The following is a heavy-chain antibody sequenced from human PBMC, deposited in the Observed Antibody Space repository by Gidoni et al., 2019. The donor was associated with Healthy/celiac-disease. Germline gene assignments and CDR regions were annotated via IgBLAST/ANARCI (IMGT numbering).Heavy chain of an antibody. D-gene: IGHD3-10*01. CDR1: GFTFSRYW. V-gene: IGHV3-7*04. CDR2: IKQDGSEK. Sequence: EVQLVESGGGLVQPGGSLRLSCASSGFTFSRYWMSWVRQAPGKGLEWVANIKQDGSEKYYVDSVKGRFTISRDNAKNSLYLQMNSLRAEDTAVYDCARSFRGYFDYWGQGTLVTVSS. CDR3: ARSFRGYFDY. J-gene: IGHJ4*02.